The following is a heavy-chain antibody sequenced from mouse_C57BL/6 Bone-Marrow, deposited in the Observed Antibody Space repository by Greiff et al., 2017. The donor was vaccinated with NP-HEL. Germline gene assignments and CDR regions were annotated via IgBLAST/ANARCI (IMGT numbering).Heavy chain of an antibody. CDR1: GFTFSDYG. D-gene: IGHD1-1*01. J-gene: IGHJ1*03. Sequence: EVHLVESGGGLVQPGGSLKLSCAASGFTFSDYGMAWVRQAPRKGPEWVAFISNLAYSIYYADTVTGRFTISRENAKNTLYLEMSSLRSEDTAMYYCARRGHYGSSYGYFDVWGTGTTVTVSS. CDR2: ISNLAYSI. CDR3: ARRGHYGSSYGYFDV. V-gene: IGHV5-15*01.